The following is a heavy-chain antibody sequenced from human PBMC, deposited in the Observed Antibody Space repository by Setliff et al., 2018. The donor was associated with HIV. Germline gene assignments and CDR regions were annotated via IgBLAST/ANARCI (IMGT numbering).Heavy chain of an antibody. V-gene: IGHV3-23*01. J-gene: IGHJ4*02. D-gene: IGHD2-2*01. CDR2: ISGSGGNT. CDR3: AKMDVVVIPAAIRY. CDR1: GFTFGDYA. Sequence: GGSLRLSCTTSGFTFGDYAMSWVRQAPGKGLEWVSTISGSGGNTHYADSVKGRFTIFRDNSKNTLYLQMNSLRAEDTAVYYCAKMDVVVIPAAIRYWGQGTLVTVSS.